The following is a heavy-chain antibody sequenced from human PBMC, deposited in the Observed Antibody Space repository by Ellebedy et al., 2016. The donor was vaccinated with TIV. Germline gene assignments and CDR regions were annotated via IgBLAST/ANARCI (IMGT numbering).Heavy chain of an antibody. Sequence: MPSETLSLTCTVSGASTNGYYWRWSLQRPEQEREWIGSIYYRGVTKYNPSLISRVPISVDTSKTQFSLKLSSVTAADTAVYYCATNRGPYRDYWYFDLWGRGALVTVSS. CDR2: IYYRGVT. D-gene: IGHD1-14*01. J-gene: IGHJ2*01. V-gene: IGHV4-59*08. CDR3: ATNRGPYRDYWYFDL. CDR1: GASTNGYY.